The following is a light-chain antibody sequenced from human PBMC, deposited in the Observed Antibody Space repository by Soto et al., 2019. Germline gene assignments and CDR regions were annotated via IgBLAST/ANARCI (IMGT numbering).Light chain of an antibody. CDR2: SAS. J-gene: IGKJ1*01. CDR3: QHYNSYSEA. CDR1: QTISRY. V-gene: IGKV1-5*01. Sequence: DIQMTQYPSSLSASVGDRVTITCRASQTISRYLNWYQQRPGKAPNLLIYSASTLQSGVPSRFSGSGSGTEFTLTISSLQPDDFATYYCQHYNSYSEAFGQGTKVDI.